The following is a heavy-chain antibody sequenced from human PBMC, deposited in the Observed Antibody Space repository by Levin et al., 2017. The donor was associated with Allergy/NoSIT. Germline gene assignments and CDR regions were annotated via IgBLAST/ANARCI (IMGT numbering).Heavy chain of an antibody. Sequence: GESLKISCAASGFPFRRSALPWVLPAPGKGLEWVAVISYDGSNKYYADSVKGRFTISRDNSKNTLYLQMNSLRAEDTAVYYCARDVRAYCGGDCYSVDYWGQGTLVTVSS. J-gene: IGHJ4*02. V-gene: IGHV3-30-3*01. CDR3: ARDVRAYCGGDCYSVDY. CDR2: ISYDGSNK. CDR1: GFPFRRSA. D-gene: IGHD2-21*02.